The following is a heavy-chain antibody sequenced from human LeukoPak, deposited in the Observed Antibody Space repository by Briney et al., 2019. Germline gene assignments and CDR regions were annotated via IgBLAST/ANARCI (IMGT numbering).Heavy chain of an antibody. J-gene: IGHJ4*02. CDR3: ARDEIVVDY. D-gene: IGHD3-22*01. Sequence: PGGSLRLSCAASGFTFDDYAMHWVRQAPGKGLEWVSGISWNSGSIGYADSVKGRFTISRDNAKNSLYLQMNGLRAEDTAVYYCARDEIVVDYWGQGTLVTVSS. CDR1: GFTFDDYA. CDR2: ISWNSGSI. V-gene: IGHV3-9*01.